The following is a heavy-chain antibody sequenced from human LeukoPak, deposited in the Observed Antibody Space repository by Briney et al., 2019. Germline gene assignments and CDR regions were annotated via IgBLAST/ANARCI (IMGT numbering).Heavy chain of an antibody. CDR2: IYSGGST. V-gene: IGHV3-66*01. J-gene: IGHJ4*02. Sequence: PGVSLRLSCAASGFTVSSNYMSWVRTAQGMGLEGVTVIYSGGSTYYADAVKGRFTISIDNSKTTLYLQMNSRSAEDAAVYYCASTYSSRRKSFYWGQGTLVTVSS. CDR1: GFTVSSNY. D-gene: IGHD6-13*01. CDR3: ASTYSSRRKSFY.